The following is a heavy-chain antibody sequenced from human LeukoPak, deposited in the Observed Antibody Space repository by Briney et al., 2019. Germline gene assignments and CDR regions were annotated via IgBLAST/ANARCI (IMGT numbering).Heavy chain of an antibody. CDR1: GFTFSSYA. D-gene: IGHD3-22*01. CDR2: ISGSGGST. Sequence: GGSLRLSCAASGFTFSSYAMSWVRRAPGKGLEWVSAISGSGGSTYYADSVKGRFTISRDNSKNTLYLQMKSLRAEDTAVYYCARFDDDSSGYYYVGYYYYGMVVWGQGTTVTVSS. CDR3: ARFDDDSSGYYYVGYYYYGMVV. V-gene: IGHV3-23*01. J-gene: IGHJ6*02.